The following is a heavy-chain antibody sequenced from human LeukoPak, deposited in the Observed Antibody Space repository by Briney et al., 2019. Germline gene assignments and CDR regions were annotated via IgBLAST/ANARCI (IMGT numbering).Heavy chain of an antibody. D-gene: IGHD3-22*01. CDR3: TRESSRIVVVPGHFDY. Sequence: GGSLRLSCTASGFTFGDYAMSWFRQVPGKGLEWVGFIRSKAYGGTTEYAASVKGRFTISRDDSKSIAYLQMNSLKTEDTAVYYCTRESSRIVVVPGHFDYWGQGTLVTVSS. CDR2: IRSKAYGGTT. V-gene: IGHV3-49*03. CDR1: GFTFGDYA. J-gene: IGHJ4*02.